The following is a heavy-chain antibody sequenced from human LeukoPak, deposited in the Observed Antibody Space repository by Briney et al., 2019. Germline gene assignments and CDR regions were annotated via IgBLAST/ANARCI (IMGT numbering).Heavy chain of an antibody. CDR2: INHSGST. D-gene: IGHD6-13*01. Sequence: SETLSLTCAVYGGSFSGYYWSWIRQPPGKGLEWIGEINHSGSTNYNPSLKSRVTISVDTSKNQFSPKLSSVTAADTAVYYCARGPLKSSSHGFDYWGQGTLVTVSS. CDR3: ARGPLKSSSHGFDY. J-gene: IGHJ4*02. CDR1: GGSFSGYY. V-gene: IGHV4-34*01.